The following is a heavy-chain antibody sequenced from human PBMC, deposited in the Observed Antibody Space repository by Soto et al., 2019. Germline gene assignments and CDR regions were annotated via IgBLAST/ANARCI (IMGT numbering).Heavy chain of an antibody. CDR1: GFTFGDYV. CDR2: IRSIPYGWTT. CDR3: TRVSGGNGGNSRGEY. D-gene: IGHD2-15*01. Sequence: EVQLVESGGGLVQPGRSLRLSCTASGFTFGDYVMSWFRQPPGKGLEWVGYIRSIPYGWTTEYVASVKGRFTISRDGPKRIAYLQMNSLKIEDTAVYYCTRVSGGNGGNSRGEYWGQGTLVTVSS. J-gene: IGHJ4*02. V-gene: IGHV3-49*01.